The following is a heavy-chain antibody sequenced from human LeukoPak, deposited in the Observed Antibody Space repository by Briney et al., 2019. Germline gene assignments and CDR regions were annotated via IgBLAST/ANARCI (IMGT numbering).Heavy chain of an antibody. V-gene: IGHV3-48*01. CDR2: ITNSGNSK. CDR3: ARDRLILDRTGAFDI. CDR1: EFTFSSYS. J-gene: IGHJ3*02. Sequence: PGGSLRLSCAASEFTFSSYSMNWVRQAPGKGLEWVSYITNSGNSKSYADSVKGRFTISRDNTKNSLYLQMNGLRAEDTAVYYCARDRLILDRTGAFDIWGQGTMVTVSS. D-gene: IGHD3/OR15-3a*01.